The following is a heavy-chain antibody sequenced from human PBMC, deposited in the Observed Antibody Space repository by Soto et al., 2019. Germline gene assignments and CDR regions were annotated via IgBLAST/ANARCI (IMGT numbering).Heavy chain of an antibody. CDR1: GLTFSDGW. J-gene: IGHJ6*03. CDR2: IRSKTDGGRT. CDR3: NTGPERSYFHMDV. Sequence: EVQQMESGGGLVEPGGSLRLSCVVSGLTFSDGWLNWIRQAPGRGLEWVGRIRSKTDGGRTEYASLQGRFTISRDDSKDTLYLQKNSLEIEDTAVYYCNTGPERSYFHMDVWGKGITVIVSS. V-gene: IGHV3-15*01.